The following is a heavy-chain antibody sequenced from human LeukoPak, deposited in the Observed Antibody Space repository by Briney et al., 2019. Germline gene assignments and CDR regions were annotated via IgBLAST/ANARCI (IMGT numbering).Heavy chain of an antibody. J-gene: IGHJ4*02. CDR3: TRGQDGYDDY. Sequence: SETLSLTCTVSGGSISGYYWNWIRQPAGKGLEWIGRIYVSESTNYNPSLKSRVTMSVDTSKNQFSPKMSSVTAADTAVYYCTRGQDGYDDYWGQGTLVTVSS. D-gene: IGHD5-24*01. V-gene: IGHV4-4*07. CDR1: GGSISGYY. CDR2: IYVSEST.